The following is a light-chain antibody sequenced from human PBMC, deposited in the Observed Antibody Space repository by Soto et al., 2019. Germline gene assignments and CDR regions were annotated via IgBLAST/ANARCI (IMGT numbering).Light chain of an antibody. Sequence: AIQLTQSPSSLSASVGDRVTITCRASQGISSALAWYQQKPGKAPKLLIYDAYSLESGVPSRFTASGSGTDFPLTISSLQHEDFATYYCKQFNSYTLTFGGGTKVYIK. CDR3: KQFNSYTLT. J-gene: IGKJ4*02. CDR1: QGISSA. V-gene: IGKV1-13*02. CDR2: DAY.